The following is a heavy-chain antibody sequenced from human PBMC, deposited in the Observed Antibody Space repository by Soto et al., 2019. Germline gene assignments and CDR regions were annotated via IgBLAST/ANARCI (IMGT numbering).Heavy chain of an antibody. CDR1: GFTFRNYG. CDR3: AKERTVTTVVGQYDY. J-gene: IGHJ4*02. Sequence: EVQLLESGGGLVQPGGSLRLSCAASGFTFRNYGMSWVRQAPGKGLEWVSAISGSGSSTYYADSVKGRFTISRDNSKNTLSLRMNSLRAEDTAVYYCAKERTVTTVVGQYDYWGQGTLVTVSS. V-gene: IGHV3-23*01. D-gene: IGHD4-17*01. CDR2: ISGSGSST.